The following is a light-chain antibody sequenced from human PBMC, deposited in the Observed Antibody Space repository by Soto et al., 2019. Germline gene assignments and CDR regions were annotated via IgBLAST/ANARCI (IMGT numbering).Light chain of an antibody. Sequence: EIVLTQSPGTLSLSPGERATLSCRASQSVSSSHLAWYQQKPGQAPRLLIYSASTRATGIPARFSGSGSGTEFILTISSVESEDFAIYYCQQHNDWPTFGQGTRLEI. V-gene: IGKV3-15*01. CDR1: QSVSSSH. CDR3: QQHNDWPT. CDR2: SAS. J-gene: IGKJ5*01.